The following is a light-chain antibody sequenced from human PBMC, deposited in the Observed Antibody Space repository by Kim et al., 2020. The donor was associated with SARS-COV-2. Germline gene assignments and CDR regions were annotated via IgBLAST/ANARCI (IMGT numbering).Light chain of an antibody. CDR3: LQHSTYPIT. V-gene: IGKV1-17*01. CDR1: QDIRND. J-gene: IGKJ5*01. Sequence: ASVGDRVTITCRASQDIRNDFGWYQQNPGSAPKRLIYGASSLQSGVPSRFSGSGSGTEFTLTISSVQPEDFATYFCLQHSTYPITFGQGTRLEIK. CDR2: GAS.